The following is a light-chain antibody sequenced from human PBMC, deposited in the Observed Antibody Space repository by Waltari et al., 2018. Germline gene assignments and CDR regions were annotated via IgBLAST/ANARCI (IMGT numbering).Light chain of an antibody. CDR3: QQRNTWPPYT. J-gene: IGKJ2*01. Sequence: DIVLTQSPVTLSLSPGERATLFCGASQNVDTYLAWYQQKPGQAPRLLIYNSSHRASGVPARFSGGGSGTDFTITISSVEPEDIAIYYCQQRNTWPPYTFGQGTKLELK. CDR1: QNVDTY. V-gene: IGKV3-11*01. CDR2: NSS.